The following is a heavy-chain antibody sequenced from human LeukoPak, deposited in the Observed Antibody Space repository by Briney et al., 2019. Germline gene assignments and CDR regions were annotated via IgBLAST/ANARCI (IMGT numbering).Heavy chain of an antibody. V-gene: IGHV3-74*01. CDR2: INPDGSTT. CDR3: ARDVTTPRY. D-gene: IGHD4-17*01. CDR1: GFTFSRYW. J-gene: IGHJ4*02. Sequence: GGSLRLSCAASGFTFSRYWIHWVRQAPGKGLEWVSRINPDGSTTTYADSVKGRFTISRDNAKNTVYLQMNSLRAEDTAVYYCARDVTTPRYWGQGTLVTVSS.